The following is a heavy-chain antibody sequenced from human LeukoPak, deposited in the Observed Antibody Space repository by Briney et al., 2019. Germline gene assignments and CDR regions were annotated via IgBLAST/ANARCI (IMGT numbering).Heavy chain of an antibody. J-gene: IGHJ4*02. Sequence: SETLSLTCTVSGGSISTYHWSWIRQPPEKGLEGSGYISYSGSTNYNPSLQSRVTISVSTSKNQFSLKLTSVTAADPAVYYCAREPTLTTFGYWGQGTLVTVSS. V-gene: IGHV4-59*01. D-gene: IGHD4-17*01. CDR2: ISYSGST. CDR3: AREPTLTTFGY. CDR1: GGSISTYH.